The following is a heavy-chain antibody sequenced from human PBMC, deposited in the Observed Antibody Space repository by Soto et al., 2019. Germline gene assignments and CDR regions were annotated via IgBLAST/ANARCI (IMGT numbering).Heavy chain of an antibody. CDR1: GGTFSSYA. J-gene: IGHJ4*02. CDR3: ARTLYDDVLGSRFEY. Sequence: SVKVSFKASGGTFSSYAISWVRQAPGQGLECMGGIIPIFGTANYAQKFQGRVTITADESTSTAYMELSSLRSEDTAVYYCARTLYDDVLGSRFEYWGQGTLVTVSS. CDR2: IIPIFGTA. D-gene: IGHD3-16*01. V-gene: IGHV1-69*13.